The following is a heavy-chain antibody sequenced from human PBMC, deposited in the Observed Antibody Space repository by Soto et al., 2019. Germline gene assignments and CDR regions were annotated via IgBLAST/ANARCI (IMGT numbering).Heavy chain of an antibody. D-gene: IGHD1-1*01. CDR2: IYHSGYT. V-gene: IGHV4-30-2*01. CDR1: GGSISIGGYA. CDR3: ARDQLEGNWFDP. J-gene: IGHJ5*02. Sequence: SETLSLTCTVSGGSISIGGYAWNWIRQAPGKGLEWIGYIYHSGYTLYNPSLKGRVTISVDKSKNHFSLNLTSVTAADTAVYYCARDQLEGNWFDPWGQGTLVTVSS.